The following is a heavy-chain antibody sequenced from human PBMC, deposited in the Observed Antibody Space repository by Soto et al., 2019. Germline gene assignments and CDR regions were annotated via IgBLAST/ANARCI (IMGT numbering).Heavy chain of an antibody. Sequence: PGGSLRLSCAASGFTFSSYSMNWVRQAPGKGLEWVSSISSSSSYIYYADSVKGRFTVSRDNAKNSLYLQMNSLRAEDTAVYYCASPSVADRTYYYYGMDVWGQGTRVTVSS. D-gene: IGHD6-6*01. CDR3: ASPSVADRTYYYYGMDV. J-gene: IGHJ6*02. V-gene: IGHV3-21*01. CDR2: ISSSSSYI. CDR1: GFTFSSYS.